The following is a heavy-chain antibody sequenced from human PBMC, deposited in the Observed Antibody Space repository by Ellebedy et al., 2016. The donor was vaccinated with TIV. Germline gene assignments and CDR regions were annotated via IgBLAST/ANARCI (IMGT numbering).Heavy chain of an antibody. J-gene: IGHJ3*01. Sequence: MPSETLSLTCTVSGVSIMSYYWNWIRQPPGKGLEWIGFKHYTGSTAYNPSLQSRVTLSVDTSKSQFSLNLKSVTAADTAVYFCARWGGDNPRAFDVWGHGVVVTVSS. CDR2: KHYTGST. CDR1: GVSIMSYY. CDR3: ARWGGDNPRAFDV. V-gene: IGHV4-59*01. D-gene: IGHD3-16*01.